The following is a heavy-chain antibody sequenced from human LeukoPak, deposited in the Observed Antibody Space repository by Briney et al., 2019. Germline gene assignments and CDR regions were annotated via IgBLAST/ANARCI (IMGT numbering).Heavy chain of an antibody. CDR3: ARERDGYTHDAFDI. D-gene: IGHD5-24*01. J-gene: IGHJ3*02. Sequence: GGSLRLSCAASGFTFSSYSMNWVRQAPGKGLEWVSYISIRSSTIYYADSVKGRFTISRDNAKNSLYVQMNSLRAEDTAVYYCARERDGYTHDAFDIWGQGTMVTVSS. CDR1: GFTFSSYS. CDR2: ISIRSSTI. V-gene: IGHV3-48*01.